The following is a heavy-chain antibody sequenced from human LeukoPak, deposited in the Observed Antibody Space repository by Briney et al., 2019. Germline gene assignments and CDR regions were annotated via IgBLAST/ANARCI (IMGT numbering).Heavy chain of an antibody. Sequence: ASVKVSCKASKYTFTSYDINWVRQATGQGLEWMGWMNPNSGNTDYAQKFQGRVTMTRNTSISTAYMELSGLRSEDTAVYYCARGIAAAGTKAFDIWGQGTMVTVSS. CDR1: KYTFTSYD. V-gene: IGHV1-8*02. D-gene: IGHD6-13*01. J-gene: IGHJ3*02. CDR2: MNPNSGNT. CDR3: ARGIAAAGTKAFDI.